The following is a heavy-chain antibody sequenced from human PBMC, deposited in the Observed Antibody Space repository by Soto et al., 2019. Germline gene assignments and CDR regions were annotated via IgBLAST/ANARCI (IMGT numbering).Heavy chain of an antibody. D-gene: IGHD5-12*01. V-gene: IGHV1-46*03. CDR2: INPSGGST. CDR3: ARDPNEFSGYDLGRFDY. CDR1: GYTFTSYY. Sequence: ASVKVSCKASGYTFTSYYMHWVRQAPGQGLEWMGIINPSGGSTSYAQKFQGRVTMTRDTSTSTVYMELSSLRSEDTAVYYCARDPNEFSGYDLGRFDYWGQGTLVTVSS. J-gene: IGHJ4*02.